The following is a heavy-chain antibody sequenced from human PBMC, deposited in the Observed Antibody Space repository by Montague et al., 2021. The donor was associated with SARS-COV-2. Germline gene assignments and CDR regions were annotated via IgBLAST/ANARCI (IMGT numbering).Heavy chain of an antibody. J-gene: IGHJ5*01. Sequence: SETLSLTCAVSGGSFSDDYWSWIRQSPGKGLERIGEVYHSGSTTYNPSVRSRVLISIDTSRSQISLNLRSVTAADTAVYYCARGGIRIGMNRGVRSRPFDSWGQGTLVTVSS. CDR2: VYHSGST. D-gene: IGHD3-10*01. CDR1: GGSFSDDY. CDR3: ARGGIRIGMNRGVRSRPFDS. V-gene: IGHV4-34*01.